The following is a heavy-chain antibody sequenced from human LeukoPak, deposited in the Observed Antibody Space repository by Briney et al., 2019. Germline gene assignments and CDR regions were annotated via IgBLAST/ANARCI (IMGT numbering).Heavy chain of an antibody. D-gene: IGHD2-2*01. J-gene: IGHJ4*02. V-gene: IGHV1-69*04. CDR1: GGTFSSYA. Sequence: ASVKVSCKASGGTFSSYAISWVRQAPGQGLEWMGRIIPILGIANYAQKFQGRVTITADKSTSTAYMELSSLRSEDTAVYYCARDRGYCSSTSCYAFDYWGQGTLVTVSS. CDR2: IIPILGIA. CDR3: ARDRGYCSSTSCYAFDY.